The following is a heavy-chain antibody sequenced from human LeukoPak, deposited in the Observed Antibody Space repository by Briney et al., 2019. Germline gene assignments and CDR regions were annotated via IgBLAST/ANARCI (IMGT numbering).Heavy chain of an antibody. V-gene: IGHV3-11*06. Sequence: GGSLRLSCAASGFTFSGYGMSWVRQAPGKGLEWLSYISGSGDDTNYADSVRGRFTISRDNAKNSLYLQMNSLRVEDTAVYYCARDPRTVRIWGQGTLVTVSS. CDR2: ISGSGDDT. CDR1: GFTFSGYG. J-gene: IGHJ4*02. D-gene: IGHD1-1*01. CDR3: ARDPRTVRI.